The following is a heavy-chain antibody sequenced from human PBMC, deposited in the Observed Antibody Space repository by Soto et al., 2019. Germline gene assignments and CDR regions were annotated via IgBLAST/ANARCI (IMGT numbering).Heavy chain of an antibody. CDR1: GYTFTSSG. CDR3: ARSSGGNFGIIIEGSNWFDP. D-gene: IGHD3-3*01. CDR2: INPHGGST. J-gene: IGHJ5*02. V-gene: IGHV1-46*01. Sequence: ASVKVSCKASGYTFTSSGMSWVRQAPGQGLEWMGVINPHGGSTKYAQKFQGRITMTRDTSRSTVYMELSSLRSDDTAIYYCARSSGGNFGIIIEGSNWFDPWGQGTLVTVSS.